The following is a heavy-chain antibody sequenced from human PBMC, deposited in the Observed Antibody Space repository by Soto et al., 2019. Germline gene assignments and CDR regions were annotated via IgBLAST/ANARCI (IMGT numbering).Heavy chain of an antibody. Sequence: GGSLRLSCEASGFTLSSYWMSWIRQAPGKGLEWVANTRQDGGQSYLVDSVQGRFTISRDNAKNSVYLQMNSLRAEDTAVYYCARAHPWDHLDYWGQGTPVTVSS. CDR1: GFTLSSYW. V-gene: IGHV3-7*01. D-gene: IGHD1-26*01. CDR3: ARAHPWDHLDY. CDR2: TRQDGGQS. J-gene: IGHJ4*02.